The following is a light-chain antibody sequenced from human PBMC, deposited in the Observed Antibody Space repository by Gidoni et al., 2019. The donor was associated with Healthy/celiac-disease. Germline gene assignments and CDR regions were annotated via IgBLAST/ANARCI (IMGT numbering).Light chain of an antibody. Sequence: DIQVTQSPSSLSASVGDRVTITCQASQSISTYLNWYQQKPGNAPKLLIYAASSLQSGVPSRFSGSGSGTDFTLTISSLQPEDFATYYCQQSYSTPHTFGPGTKVDIK. V-gene: IGKV1-39*01. J-gene: IGKJ3*01. CDR1: QSISTY. CDR2: AAS. CDR3: QQSYSTPHT.